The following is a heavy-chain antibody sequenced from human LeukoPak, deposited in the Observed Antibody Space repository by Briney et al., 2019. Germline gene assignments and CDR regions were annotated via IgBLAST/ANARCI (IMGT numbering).Heavy chain of an antibody. CDR2: INPNSGFT. CDR1: GYTFTGYY. Sequence: ASVKVSCKASGYTFTGYYMHWVLQAPGQGLEWMGRINPNSGFTNYAQKFQDRVTMTRDTSINTAYIELSRLRSDDTAVYYCARVAERYCSDGSCYGNWFDPWGQGTLVTVSS. V-gene: IGHV1-2*06. CDR3: ARVAERYCSDGSCYGNWFDP. J-gene: IGHJ5*02. D-gene: IGHD2-15*01.